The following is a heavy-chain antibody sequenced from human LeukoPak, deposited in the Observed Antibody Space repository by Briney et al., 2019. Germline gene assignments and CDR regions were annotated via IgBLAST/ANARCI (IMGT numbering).Heavy chain of an antibody. Sequence: ASVKVSCKTSGYPFTTYGISWVRQAPGEGLEWMGWISAYNGNTNYTQKLQGRVTMTADTSTSTAYTELRSLTSDDTAVYFCARDLGYSSSCPNYWGQGTLVTVSS. CDR2: ISAYNGNT. CDR1: GYPFTTYG. V-gene: IGHV1-18*01. D-gene: IGHD6-13*01. J-gene: IGHJ4*02. CDR3: ARDLGYSSSCPNY.